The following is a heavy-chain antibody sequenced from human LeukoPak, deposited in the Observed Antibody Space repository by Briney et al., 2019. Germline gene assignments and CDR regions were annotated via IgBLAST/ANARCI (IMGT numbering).Heavy chain of an antibody. J-gene: IGHJ4*02. CDR1: GYSFPTYG. D-gene: IGHD4-11*01. V-gene: IGHV1-18*01. CDR2: VSAYSGNT. CDR3: ARDAHYKVDH. Sequence: ASVKVSCKASGYSFPTYGFIWVRQAPGQGLEWMGWVSAYSGNTNYAQTLQGRVTMTTDTSTSTVYMELRSLRSDDTAVYYCARDAHYKVDHWGQGTLVTVSS.